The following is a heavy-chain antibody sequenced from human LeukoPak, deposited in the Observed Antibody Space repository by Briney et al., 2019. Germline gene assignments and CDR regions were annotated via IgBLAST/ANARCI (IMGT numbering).Heavy chain of an antibody. J-gene: IGHJ4*02. CDR1: GGSFSGYS. CDR2: IYYSGST. V-gene: IGHV4-59*01. Sequence: SETLSLTCAVYGGSFSGYSWNWIRQPPGKGLEWIGYIYYSGSTNYNPSLKSRVTISVDTSKNQFSLKLSSVTAADTAVYYCARDRGGYSYGNFDYWGQGTLVTVSS. CDR3: ARDRGGYSYGNFDY. D-gene: IGHD5-18*01.